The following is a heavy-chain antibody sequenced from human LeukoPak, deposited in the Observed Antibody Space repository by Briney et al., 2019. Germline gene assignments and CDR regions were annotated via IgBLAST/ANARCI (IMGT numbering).Heavy chain of an antibody. CDR1: GYTFTSNG. CDR2: ISAYNGNT. V-gene: IGHV1-18*01. CDR3: ARDSGSYYYDSSGYPTFDY. J-gene: IGHJ4*02. Sequence: ASVKVSCKASGYTFTSNGISWVRQAPGQGLEWMGWISAYNGNTNYAQKLQGRVTMTTDTSTSTAYMELRSLRSDDTAVYYCARDSGSYYYDSSGYPTFDYWGQGTLVTVSS. D-gene: IGHD3-22*01.